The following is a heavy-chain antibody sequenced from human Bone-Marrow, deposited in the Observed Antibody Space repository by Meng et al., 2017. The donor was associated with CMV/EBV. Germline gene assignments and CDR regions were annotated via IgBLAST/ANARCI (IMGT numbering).Heavy chain of an antibody. CDR1: GGTFSSYA. CDR2: IIPTLGIA. Sequence: SVKVSCKASGGTFSSYAISWVRQAPGQGLEWMGGIIPTLGIANYAQKFQGRVTITADKSTSTAYMELSSLRSEDTAVYYCARGGAAGNDAFDIWGQGTMVTGSS. V-gene: IGHV1-69*10. J-gene: IGHJ3*02. D-gene: IGHD6-13*01. CDR3: ARGGAAGNDAFDI.